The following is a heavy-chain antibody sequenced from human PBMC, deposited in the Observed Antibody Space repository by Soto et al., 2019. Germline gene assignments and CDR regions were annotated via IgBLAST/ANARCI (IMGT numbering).Heavy chain of an antibody. CDR3: ARDLNWNYFEASGMDV. J-gene: IGHJ6*02. D-gene: IGHD1-7*01. V-gene: IGHV3-30-3*01. Sequence: PGGSLRLSCAASGFIFSSYAMHWVRRAPGKGLDWVAVISYDGSTEYYADSVKGRFTISRDNSKNTLYLQMNSLRAEDTAVYYCARDLNWNYFEASGMDVWRQGTTVTVSS. CDR2: ISYDGSTE. CDR1: GFIFSSYA.